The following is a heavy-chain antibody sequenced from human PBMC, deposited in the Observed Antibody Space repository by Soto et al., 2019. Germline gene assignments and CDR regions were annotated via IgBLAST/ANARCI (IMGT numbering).Heavy chain of an antibody. J-gene: IGHJ4*02. D-gene: IGHD1-20*01. CDR2: IYHSGST. V-gene: IGHV4-30-2*01. Sequence: QLQLQESGSGLVKPSQTLSLTCAVSGGSISSGGYSWSWIRQPPGKGLEWIGYIYHSGSTYYNPALQRRVTLXVXSXXNQFSLKLSPVTAAATAVYYCASSHAGAHITAAVHWGQGTLVTVSS. CDR1: GGSISSGGYS. CDR3: ASSHAGAHITAAVH.